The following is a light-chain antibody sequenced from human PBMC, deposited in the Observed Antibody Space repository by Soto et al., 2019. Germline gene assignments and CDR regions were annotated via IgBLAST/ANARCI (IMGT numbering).Light chain of an antibody. V-gene: IGLV2-14*01. CDR1: SSDVGSYNF. CDR2: EVS. CDR3: SSYTTSSTRV. Sequence: QSALTQPASVSGSPGQSITISCTGTSSDVGSYNFVSWYQQHPGKAPKLMIYEVSNRPSGISNRFSGSKSGNTASLTISGLQAEDEADYDCSSYTTSSTRVFGGGTKVTVL. J-gene: IGLJ3*02.